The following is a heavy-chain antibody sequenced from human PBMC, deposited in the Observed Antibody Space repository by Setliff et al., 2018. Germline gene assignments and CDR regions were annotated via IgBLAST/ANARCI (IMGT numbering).Heavy chain of an antibody. CDR1: GYTFSHSG. V-gene: IGHV1-18*01. J-gene: IGHJ4*02. Sequence: ASVKVSCKASGYTFSHSGITWVRQAPGQGLEWMGWISAYTGNTNYAQKLQGRVTMTTDSSTNTAYLELRGLTSDDTAVYYCSREGSGTKLDYWGQGTLVTVSS. CDR3: SREGSGTKLDY. CDR2: ISAYTGNT. D-gene: IGHD3-10*01.